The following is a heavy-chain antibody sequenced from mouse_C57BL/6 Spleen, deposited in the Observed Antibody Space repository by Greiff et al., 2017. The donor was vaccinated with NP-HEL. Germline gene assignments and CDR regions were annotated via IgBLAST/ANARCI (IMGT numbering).Heavy chain of an antibody. V-gene: IGHV1-53*01. CDR2: INPSNGGT. CDR3: ARVPDYYGSSRDYFDD. Sequence: QVQLQQPGTELVKPGASVKLSCKASGYTFTSYWMHWVKQRPGQGLEWIGNINPSNGGTNYIEKFKSKATLTVDKSSSTAYMQLSSLTSEDSAVYYCARVPDYYGSSRDYFDDWGQGTTLTVSS. D-gene: IGHD1-1*01. CDR1: GYTFTSYW. J-gene: IGHJ2*01.